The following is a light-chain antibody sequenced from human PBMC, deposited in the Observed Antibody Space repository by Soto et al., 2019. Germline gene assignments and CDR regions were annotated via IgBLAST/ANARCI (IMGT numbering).Light chain of an antibody. V-gene: IGKV3-11*01. CDR3: QQRSNSEIT. CDR2: DSS. CDR1: QSVSRF. J-gene: IGKJ3*01. Sequence: EVVLTQSPPTLSLSPGERATLSCRASQSVSRFLAWYQQKPGQAPRLLIYDSSNRATGIPARFSGSGSGTDFTLTISSLGPEDFAVYYCQQRSNSEITFGPGTKVDIK.